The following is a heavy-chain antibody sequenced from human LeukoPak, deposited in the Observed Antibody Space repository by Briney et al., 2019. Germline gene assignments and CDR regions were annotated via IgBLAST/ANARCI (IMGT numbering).Heavy chain of an antibody. Sequence: GGSLRLSCAASGFSLSNYWMHWVRHAPGKGLMWVSQISPDGSQTFYADSVKGRFTISRDNAKNTLFLQMDSLRAEDTALYYCVRPLRSADFWGQGTLVTVSS. J-gene: IGHJ4*02. CDR2: ISPDGSQT. V-gene: IGHV3-74*01. CDR1: GFSLSNYW. CDR3: VRPLRSADF.